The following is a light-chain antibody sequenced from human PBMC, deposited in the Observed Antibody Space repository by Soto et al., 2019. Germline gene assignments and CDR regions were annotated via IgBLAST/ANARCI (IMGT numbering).Light chain of an antibody. CDR3: MQALTGLT. V-gene: IGKV2-28*01. CDR2: FGS. J-gene: IGKJ4*01. Sequence: DIVMTQSPLSLAVTPGEPASISCKSSQRIVHSNGNNYLDWYVQKPGQSPQLLIYFGSNRASGVPDRFSGSGSGTDFALTISRVEAEDAGVYYCMQALTGLTCGGGTKVEI. CDR1: QRIVHSNGNNY.